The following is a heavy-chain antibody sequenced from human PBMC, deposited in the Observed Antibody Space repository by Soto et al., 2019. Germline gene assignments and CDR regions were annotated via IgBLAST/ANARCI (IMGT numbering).Heavy chain of an antibody. D-gene: IGHD2-15*01. V-gene: IGHV1-18*04. CDR3: ARSTDIAVSTSVRYFDY. CDR1: GYTFTSYG. J-gene: IGHJ4*02. Sequence: ASVKVSCKASGYTFTSYGISWVRQAPGQGLEWMGWISAYNGNTNYAQKLQGRVTVTTDTSTSTAYMELRSLRSDDTAVYYCARSTDIAVSTSVRYFDYWGQGTLVTVSS. CDR2: ISAYNGNT.